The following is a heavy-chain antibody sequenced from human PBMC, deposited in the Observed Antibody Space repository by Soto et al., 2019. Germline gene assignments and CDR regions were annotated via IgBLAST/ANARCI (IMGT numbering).Heavy chain of an antibody. CDR1: GFTFSSYG. J-gene: IGHJ6*02. V-gene: IGHV3-33*01. D-gene: IGHD3-3*01. CDR3: ATELYDFWSGGGPLYGMDV. Sequence: GGSLRLSCAASGFTFSSYGMHWVRQAPGKGLEWVAVIWYDGSNKYYADSVKGRFTISRDNSKNTLYLQMNSLRAEDTAVYYCATELYDFWSGGGPLYGMDVWGQGTTVTVSS. CDR2: IWYDGSNK.